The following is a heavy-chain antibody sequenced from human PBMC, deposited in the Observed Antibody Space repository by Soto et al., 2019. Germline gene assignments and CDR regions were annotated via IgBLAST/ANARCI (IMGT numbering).Heavy chain of an antibody. CDR1: GGPFISYA. CDR2: IIPIFGTA. Sequence: SVKVSCNASGGPFISYAIIWVRQAPGQGLEWMGGIIPIFGTANYAQKFQGGVTITADESTSTAYMELSSLRSEDTAVYYCARGSPMVRNAFDIWGQGTMVTVSS. CDR3: ARGSPMVRNAFDI. V-gene: IGHV1-69*01. J-gene: IGHJ3*02. D-gene: IGHD5-18*01.